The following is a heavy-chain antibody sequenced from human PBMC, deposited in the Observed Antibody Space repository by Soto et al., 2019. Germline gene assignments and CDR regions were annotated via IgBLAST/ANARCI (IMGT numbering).Heavy chain of an antibody. J-gene: IGHJ3*02. V-gene: IGHV3-9*01. Sequence: EVQLVESGGGLVQPGRSLRLSCAASGFSFVNYAMHWVRQAPGKGLAWVSGLSWDSGSIGYADSVKGRFTISRENAKNALYLQMNSLREEDTALYYCARLKRSGWYAAFDILGQGTMVTVSS. CDR2: LSWDSGSI. CDR1: GFSFVNYA. D-gene: IGHD6-19*01. CDR3: ARLKRSGWYAAFDI.